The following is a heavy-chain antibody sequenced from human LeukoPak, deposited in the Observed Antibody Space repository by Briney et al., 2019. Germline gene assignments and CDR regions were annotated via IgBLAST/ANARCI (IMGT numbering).Heavy chain of an antibody. D-gene: IGHD4-17*01. V-gene: IGHV3-48*02. CDR2: IGGTHSNI. CDR1: GFTFSSYS. J-gene: IGHJ4*02. Sequence: GGSLRLSCAASGFTFSSYSMNWVRQAPGKGLEWVSYIGGTHSNIYYADSVKGRFTISRDDAKNSLYLQMNSLRDEDTAVYYCARDRDYAFDSWGQGTLVTVSS. CDR3: ARDRDYAFDS.